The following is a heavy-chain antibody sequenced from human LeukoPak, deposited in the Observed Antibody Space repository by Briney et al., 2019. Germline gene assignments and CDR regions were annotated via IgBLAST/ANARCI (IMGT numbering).Heavy chain of an antibody. V-gene: IGHV1-18*01. Sequence: GASVKVSCKASGYTFINYAITWVRQAPGQGLEWMGWISDYNGNTNYAQKFQGRVTMTTDTSTSTAYMELRSLRSDDTAVYYCARGDYYDSSGYFPGMNYWGQGTLVTVSS. J-gene: IGHJ4*02. CDR2: ISDYNGNT. CDR1: GYTFINYA. CDR3: ARGDYYDSSGYFPGMNY. D-gene: IGHD3-22*01.